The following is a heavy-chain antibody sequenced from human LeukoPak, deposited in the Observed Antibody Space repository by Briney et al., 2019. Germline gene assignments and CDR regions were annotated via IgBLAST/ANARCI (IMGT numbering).Heavy chain of an antibody. J-gene: IGHJ6*02. Sequence: SQTLSLTCAISGDSVSSNSAAWNWIRQSPSRGLEWLGRTYYRSKWYNDSAVSVKSRITINPDTSKNQFSLQLNSVTPEDTAVYYCAREGEHIQHYYYGMDVWGQGTTVTVSS. D-gene: IGHD2-21*01. CDR1: GDSVSSNSAA. CDR3: AREGEHIQHYYYGMDV. CDR2: TYYRSKWYN. V-gene: IGHV6-1*01.